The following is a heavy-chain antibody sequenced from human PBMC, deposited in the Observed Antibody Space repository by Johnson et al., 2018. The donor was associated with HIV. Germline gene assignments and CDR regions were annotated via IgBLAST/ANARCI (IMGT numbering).Heavy chain of an antibody. V-gene: IGHV3-33*08. CDR1: GFTFDDYA. Sequence: QVHLVESGGGVVQPGRSLRLSCAASGFTFDDYAMHWVRQAPGKGLEWVAVIWYDGSNKYYADSVKGRFTISRDNSKNTLYLQMNSLRGEDTAVYYCARDIIAVAGYDAFDIWGQGTMVTVSS. CDR2: IWYDGSNK. D-gene: IGHD6-19*01. CDR3: ARDIIAVAGYDAFDI. J-gene: IGHJ3*02.